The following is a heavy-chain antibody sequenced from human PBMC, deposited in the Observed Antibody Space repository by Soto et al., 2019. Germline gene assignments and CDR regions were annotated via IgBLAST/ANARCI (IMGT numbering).Heavy chain of an antibody. CDR3: ARDWVWFGAHPIDY. Sequence: QVQLVESGGGVVQPGGSLRLSCAASGFTFSNYGMHWVRQAPGKGLEWVAVISYDGSNKYYADSVKGRFTISRDNSKNTLYLPMNSLTTEDTAVYYYARDWVWFGAHPIDYWGQGTLVTV. V-gene: IGHV3-30*03. J-gene: IGHJ4*02. CDR2: ISYDGSNK. D-gene: IGHD3-10*01. CDR1: GFTFSNYG.